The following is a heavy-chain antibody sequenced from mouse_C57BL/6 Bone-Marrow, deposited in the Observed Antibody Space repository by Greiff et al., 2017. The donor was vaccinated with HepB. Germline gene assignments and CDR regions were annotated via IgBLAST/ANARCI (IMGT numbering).Heavy chain of an antibody. Sequence: QVQLQQPGAELVRPGSSVKLSCKASGYTFTSYWMHWVKQRPIQGLEWIGNIDPSDSETHYNQKFKDKATLTVDKSSSTAYMQLSSLTSEDSAVYYCAKDTPFYYYDYWGQGTTLTVSS. V-gene: IGHV1-52*01. CDR3: AKDTPFYYYDY. D-gene: IGHD1-1*01. CDR1: GYTFTSYW. CDR2: IDPSDSET. J-gene: IGHJ2*01.